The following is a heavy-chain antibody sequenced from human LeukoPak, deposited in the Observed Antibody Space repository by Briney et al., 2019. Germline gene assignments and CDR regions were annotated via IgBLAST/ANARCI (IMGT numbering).Heavy chain of an antibody. CDR3: ARRGLADY. V-gene: IGHV5-51*01. J-gene: IGHJ4*02. D-gene: IGHD6-19*01. CDR1: GYSFANYW. Sequence: GESLKISWKASGYSFANYWIGLVRQMPGKGLEWMGTIYSGDSDTRYSTSFRGQVPISADKSISTAYLQWSSLKASDTAMYYCARRGLADYWGQGTLVTVSS. CDR2: IYSGDSDT.